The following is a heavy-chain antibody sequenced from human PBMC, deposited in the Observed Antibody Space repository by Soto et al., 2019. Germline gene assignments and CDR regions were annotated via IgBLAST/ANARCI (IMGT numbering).Heavy chain of an antibody. CDR2: INHSGST. CDR3: ARGGSGSYYYYGMDV. CDR1: GGSFSGYY. J-gene: IGHJ6*02. D-gene: IGHD3-10*01. V-gene: IGHV4-34*01. Sequence: SETLSLTCSVYGGSFSGYYWSWIRQPPGKELEWIGEINHSGSTNYNPSLKSRVTISVDTSKNQFSLKLSSVTAADTAVYYCARGGSGSYYYYGMDVWGQGTTVTVSS.